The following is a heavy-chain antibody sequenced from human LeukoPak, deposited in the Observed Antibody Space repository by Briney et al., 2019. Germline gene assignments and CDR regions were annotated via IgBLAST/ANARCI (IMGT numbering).Heavy chain of an antibody. CDR1: GGSISSSSYY. J-gene: IGHJ3*02. CDR3: VRADYNGGNPGSFDI. Sequence: SETLSLTCTVSGGSISSSSYYWGWIRQPPGKGLEWIGSIYYTGISYYNPSLESRVTSSLDTSKNQFSLTLNSVTAADTAVYYCVRADYNGGNPGSFDIWGRGTMVTVSS. D-gene: IGHD2-8*01. V-gene: IGHV4-39*07. CDR2: IYYTGIS.